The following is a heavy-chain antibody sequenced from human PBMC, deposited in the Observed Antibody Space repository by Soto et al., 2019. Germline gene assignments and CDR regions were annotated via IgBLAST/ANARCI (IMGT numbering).Heavy chain of an antibody. CDR2: IYYSVST. Sequence: QVQLQESGPGLVKPSQSLSLTCTVSGGSISSGDNYWSWIRQPPGKGLEWLGYIYYSVSTYYNPSLQSRLTMSLDTSKNQFSLNLSSVTAADTAVYYCARVVVVAATGGWFDPWGQGTLVTVSS. V-gene: IGHV4-30-4*01. D-gene: IGHD2-15*01. CDR1: GGSISSGDNY. CDR3: ARVVVVAATGGWFDP. J-gene: IGHJ5*02.